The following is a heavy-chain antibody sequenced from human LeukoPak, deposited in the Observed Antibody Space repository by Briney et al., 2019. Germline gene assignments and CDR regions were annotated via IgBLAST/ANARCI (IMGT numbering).Heavy chain of an antibody. CDR1: GGSISSYY. CDR2: IYYSGST. V-gene: IGHV4-59*01. CDR3: ARVDPDSSSTLEVFDY. Sequence: SETLSLTCTVSGGSISSYYWSWIRQPPGKGLEWIGYIYYSGSTNYNPSLKSRVTISVDTSKNQFSLKLSSVTAADTAVYYCARVDPDSSSTLEVFDYWGPGTPGSVSS. D-gene: IGHD6-6*01. J-gene: IGHJ4*02.